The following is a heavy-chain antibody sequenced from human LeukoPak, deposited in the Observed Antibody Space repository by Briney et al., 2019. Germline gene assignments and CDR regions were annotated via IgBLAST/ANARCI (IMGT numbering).Heavy chain of an antibody. J-gene: IGHJ4*02. CDR3: AKTPMKVRYYFDY. CDR1: GFTFSSYG. V-gene: IGHV3-30*18. D-gene: IGHD3-22*01. CDR2: ISYDGSNE. Sequence: PGRSLRLSCAASGFTFSSYGMHWVRQAPGKGLEWVAVISYDGSNEFYADSVKGRFTISRDNSKNPLYLQMNSLRAEDTAVYYCAKTPMKVRYYFDYWGQGTLVTVPS.